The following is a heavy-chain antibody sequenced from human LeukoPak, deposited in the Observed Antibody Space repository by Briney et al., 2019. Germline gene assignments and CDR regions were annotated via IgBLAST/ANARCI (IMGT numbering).Heavy chain of an antibody. CDR3: ARVGTYYDILTGYYSGHAFDI. J-gene: IGHJ3*02. V-gene: IGHV3-30*02. CDR2: IRYDGSNK. CDR1: GFTFSSYG. Sequence: GGSLRLSCAASGFTFSSYGMHWVRQAPGKGLEWVAFIRYDGSNKYYADSVKGRFIISRDNSKNTLYLQMNSLRAEDTAVYYCARVGTYYDILTGYYSGHAFDIWGQGTMVTVSS. D-gene: IGHD3-9*01.